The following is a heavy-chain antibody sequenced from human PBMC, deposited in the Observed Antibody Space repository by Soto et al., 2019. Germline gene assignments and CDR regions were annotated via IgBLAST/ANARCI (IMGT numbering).Heavy chain of an antibody. CDR1: GYTFTRYG. J-gene: IGHJ6*02. CDR2: ISGYNGDT. V-gene: IGHV1-18*01. CDR3: AKNGQPPYYYYGLDV. Sequence: GHLVQSEAEVKKSGASVKVSCKASGYTFTRYGISWVRQAPGQGLEWMGWISGYNGDTNYAREIQGRVSMTIDTSTTTAYMELRSLTSDDTAVYYCAKNGQPPYYYYGLDVWGQGTKVTVSS. D-gene: IGHD2-8*01.